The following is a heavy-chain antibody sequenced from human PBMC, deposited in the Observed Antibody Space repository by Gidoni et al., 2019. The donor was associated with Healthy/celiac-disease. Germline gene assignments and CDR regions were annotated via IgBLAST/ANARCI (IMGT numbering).Heavy chain of an antibody. J-gene: IGHJ4*02. CDR3: ARGLYGDYKRYYFDY. CDR2: IYYSGST. D-gene: IGHD4-17*01. CDR1: GGSISSGGYY. V-gene: IGHV4-31*03. Sequence: QVQLQESGPGLVKPSQTLSLTCTVSGGSISSGGYYWSWIRQHPGKGLEWIGYIYYSGSTYYNPSLKSRVTISVDTSKNQFSLKLSSVTAADTAVYYCARGLYGDYKRYYFDYWGQGTLVTVSS.